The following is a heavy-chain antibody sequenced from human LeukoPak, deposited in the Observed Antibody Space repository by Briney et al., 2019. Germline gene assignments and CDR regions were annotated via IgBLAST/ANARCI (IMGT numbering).Heavy chain of an antibody. CDR3: ARELGDWRGYYMGHFDY. CDR2: IYYSESR. V-gene: IGHV4-39*07. Sequence: PSETLSLTCFVSGGSISTNNYYWGWLRQPPGKGLEWIGSIYYSESRYYNPSLKSRVTISVDTSKNQFSLKLNSVTAADTAVYHCARELGDWRGYYMGHFDYWGQGTLVTVSS. J-gene: IGHJ4*02. D-gene: IGHD3-3*01. CDR1: GGSISTNNYY.